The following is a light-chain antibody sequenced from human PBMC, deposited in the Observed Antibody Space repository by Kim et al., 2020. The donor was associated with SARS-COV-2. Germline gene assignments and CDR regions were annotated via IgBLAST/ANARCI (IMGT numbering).Light chain of an antibody. V-gene: IGKV1-12*01. J-gene: IGKJ2*01. Sequence: SAAVGDRVTITCRASQEISSWLAWYQQKPGIATKLLIYAASSLQSGGPSRFSRSGSGTDFTLTINSLQPEDFAPYYCQQANSFPYTFGQGPKLEI. CDR1: QEISSW. CDR2: AAS. CDR3: QQANSFPYT.